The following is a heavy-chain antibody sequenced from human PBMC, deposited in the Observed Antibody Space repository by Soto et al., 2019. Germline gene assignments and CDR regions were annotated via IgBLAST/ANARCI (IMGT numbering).Heavy chain of an antibody. Sequence: AAVKVSCKASGYTFTSYGISWVRQAPGQGLEWMGWISAYNGNTNYAQKLQGRVTMTTDTSTSTAYMKLRSLRSDDKAVYYCARDDAFSSSWSGRMDVWGQGSTVTVSS. J-gene: IGHJ6*02. V-gene: IGHV1-18*04. CDR1: GYTFTSYG. D-gene: IGHD6-13*01. CDR3: ARDDAFSSSWSGRMDV. CDR2: ISAYNGNT.